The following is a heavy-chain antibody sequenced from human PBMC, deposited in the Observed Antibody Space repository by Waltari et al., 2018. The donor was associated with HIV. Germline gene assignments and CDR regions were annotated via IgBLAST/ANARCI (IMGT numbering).Heavy chain of an antibody. J-gene: IGHJ6*02. V-gene: IGHV4-34*01. Sequence: QVQLQQWGAGLLKPSATLSLTCAVYGGSFSGYYWSWIRQPPGTGLEWSGELNHGGSTNYNPSLKSRVTISVDTSKNQFSLKLSSVTAADTAVYYCARGQYDILTGYGSPLRAYYYYYGMDVWGQGTTVTVSS. CDR1: GGSFSGYY. D-gene: IGHD3-9*01. CDR2: LNHGGST. CDR3: ARGQYDILTGYGSPLRAYYYYYGMDV.